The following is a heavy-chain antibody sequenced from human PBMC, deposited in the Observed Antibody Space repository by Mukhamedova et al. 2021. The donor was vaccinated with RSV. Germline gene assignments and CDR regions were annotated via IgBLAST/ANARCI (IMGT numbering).Heavy chain of an antibody. Sequence: TAYAASVKGRFTISRDDSKNTAYLQMNSLKTEDTAVYYCTSLYSNCDYSGQGTLVTVSS. V-gene: IGHV3-73*01. CDR2: T. J-gene: IGHJ4*02. D-gene: IGHD4-11*01. CDR3: TSLYSNCDY.